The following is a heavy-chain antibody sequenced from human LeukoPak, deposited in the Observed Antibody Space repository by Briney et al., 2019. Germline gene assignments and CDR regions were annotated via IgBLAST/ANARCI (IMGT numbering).Heavy chain of an antibody. V-gene: IGHV3-23*01. J-gene: IGHJ4*02. CDR1: GFTFTSSA. Sequence: GGSLRLSCVPSGFTFTSSAMSWVRQAPGKGLEWVSAISGSGGSTYYADSVKGRFTISRDNSKNTLYLQMNSLRAEDTAVYYCAKDRDYDSSGYHTWGQGTLVTVSS. D-gene: IGHD3-22*01. CDR3: AKDRDYDSSGYHT. CDR2: ISGSGGST.